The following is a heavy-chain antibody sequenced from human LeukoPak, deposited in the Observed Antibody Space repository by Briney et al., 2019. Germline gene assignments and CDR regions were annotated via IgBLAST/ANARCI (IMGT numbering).Heavy chain of an antibody. D-gene: IGHD2-2*01. CDR1: GGSFSGYY. V-gene: IGHV4-34*01. Sequence: SETLSLTCAVYGGSFSGYYWSWIRQPPGKGLEWIGEINHSGSTNYNPSLKSRVTISVDTSKNQFSLKLSSMTAADTAVYYCARPRYCSSTSCYGYYYMDVWGKGTTVTVSS. CDR3: ARPRYCSSTSCYGYYYMDV. J-gene: IGHJ6*03. CDR2: INHSGST.